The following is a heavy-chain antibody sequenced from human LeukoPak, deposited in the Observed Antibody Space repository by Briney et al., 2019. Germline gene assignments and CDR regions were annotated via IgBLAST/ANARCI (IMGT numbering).Heavy chain of an antibody. Sequence: PGGSLRLSCAASGLTLSRYGMHWVRQAPGKGLEWVAVISYDGSTKNYADSVKDRFTISRDNSENTLYLQMSSLRVEDTAVYYCAGVPNVREGEWFDPWGRGTLVTVSS. CDR3: AGVPNVREGEWFDP. D-gene: IGHD3-16*01. CDR2: ISYDGSTK. CDR1: GLTLSRYG. V-gene: IGHV3-30*03. J-gene: IGHJ5*02.